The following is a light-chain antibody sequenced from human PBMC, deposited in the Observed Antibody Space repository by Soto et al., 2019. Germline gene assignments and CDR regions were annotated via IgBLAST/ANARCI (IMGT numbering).Light chain of an antibody. CDR2: AAS. J-gene: IGKJ5*01. CDR3: QQSYSTLSIT. CDR1: ESIDRH. Sequence: DIQMTQSPSSLSASVGDRVTITCRASESIDRHLNWYQQKPGKAPKLLIYAASSLQNGVPSRFRGGGSGTDFTLTISNLQPEDFATYFCQQSYSTLSITFGQGTRLEI. V-gene: IGKV1-39*01.